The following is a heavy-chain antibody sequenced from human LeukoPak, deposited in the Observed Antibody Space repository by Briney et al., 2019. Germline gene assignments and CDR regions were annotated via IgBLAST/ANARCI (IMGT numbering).Heavy chain of an antibody. Sequence: ASVKVSCKASGYTFTSYGITWVRQAPGQGLEWMGWISIYNGNTNYARKLQGRVTMTTDTSTSTAYMELRGLRPDDTAIYYCTRDREAAGQKLTDYWGQGTLVTVSS. CDR2: ISIYNGNT. CDR1: GYTFTSYG. D-gene: IGHD6-13*01. V-gene: IGHV1-18*01. J-gene: IGHJ4*02. CDR3: TRDREAAGQKLTDY.